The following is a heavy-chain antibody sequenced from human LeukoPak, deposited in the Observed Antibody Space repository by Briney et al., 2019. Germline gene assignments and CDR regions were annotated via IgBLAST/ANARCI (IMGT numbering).Heavy chain of an antibody. V-gene: IGHV3-53*01. CDR1: GFTVSSNY. D-gene: IGHD3-22*01. CDR2: IFTGGTT. Sequence: GGSLRLSCAASGFTVSSNYMSWVRQAPGKGLGWVSVIFTGGTTYYADSVKGRFTISRDNSKNTLYLQMNSLRAEDTAVYYCARLNYYDLYFDYWGQGTLVTVSS. CDR3: ARLNYYDLYFDY. J-gene: IGHJ4*02.